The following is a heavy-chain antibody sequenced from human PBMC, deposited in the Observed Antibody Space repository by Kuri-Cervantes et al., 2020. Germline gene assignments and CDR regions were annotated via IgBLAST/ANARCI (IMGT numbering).Heavy chain of an antibody. J-gene: IGHJ4*02. D-gene: IGHD1-26*01. V-gene: IGHV3-30*07. CDR3: AVHSGSYYYFDY. CDR1: GLTFSSYA. Sequence: GESLKISCAASGLTFSSYAMHWVRQAPGKGLEWVAVISYDGSNKYYADSVKGRFTISRDNSKNTLYLQMNRLRAEDTAVYYCAVHSGSYYYFDYWGQGTLVTVSS. CDR2: ISYDGSNK.